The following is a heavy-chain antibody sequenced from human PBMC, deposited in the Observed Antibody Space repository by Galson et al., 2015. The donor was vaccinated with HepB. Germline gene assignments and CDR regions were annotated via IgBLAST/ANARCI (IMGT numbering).Heavy chain of an antibody. CDR2: VSSSGSTI. CDR1: GFTFSSYE. CDR3: ASWSSGWTPLRWFDP. Sequence: SLRLSCAASGFTFSSYEMNWVRQAPGKGLEWVSYVSSSGSTIYYADSVKGRFTISRDNAKNSLYLQMNSLRAEDTAVYYCASWSSGWTPLRWFDPWGQGTLVTVSS. V-gene: IGHV3-48*03. D-gene: IGHD6-19*01. J-gene: IGHJ5*02.